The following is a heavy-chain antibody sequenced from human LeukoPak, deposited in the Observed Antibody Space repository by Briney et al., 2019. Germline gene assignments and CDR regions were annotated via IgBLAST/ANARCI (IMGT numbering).Heavy chain of an antibody. D-gene: IGHD3-22*01. CDR2: ISSSSSYI. CDR1: GFTFSSYS. J-gene: IGHJ4*02. Sequence: GGSLRLSCAASGFTFSSYSMNWVRQAPGKGLEWVSSISSSSSYIYYADSVKGRFTISRGNSKNTLYLQMNSLRAEDTAVYYCVRDDDRPDNGLDYWGQGTLVTVSS. CDR3: VRDDDRPDNGLDY. V-gene: IGHV3-21*01.